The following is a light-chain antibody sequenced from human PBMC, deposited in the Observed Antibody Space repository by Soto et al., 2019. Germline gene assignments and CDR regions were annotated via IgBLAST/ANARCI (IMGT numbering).Light chain of an antibody. V-gene: IGKV1-5*03. CDR2: KAS. Sequence: DIPMTQSPSTLSASVGDRVTITCRASQSISSWLAWYQQKPGKAPKLLIYKASSLESGVPSRFSGSGSGTELTLTISSLQPDDFATYYCQQYNSYSRTFGQGPKVDIK. CDR3: QQYNSYSRT. CDR1: QSISSW. J-gene: IGKJ1*01.